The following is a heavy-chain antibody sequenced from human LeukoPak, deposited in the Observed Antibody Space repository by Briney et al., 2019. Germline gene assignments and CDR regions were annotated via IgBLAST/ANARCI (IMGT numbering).Heavy chain of an antibody. CDR3: ARDFQDGVCSSTSRPYNWFDP. V-gene: IGHV4-30-4*08. Sequence: SETLSLTCTVSGGSISSGDYYWSWIRQPPGKGLEWIGYIYYSGSTYYNPSLKSRVTISVDTSKNQFSLKLSSVTAADTAVYYCARDFQDGVCSSTSRPYNWFDPWGQGTLVTVSS. J-gene: IGHJ5*02. CDR2: IYYSGST. D-gene: IGHD2-2*01. CDR1: GGSISSGDYY.